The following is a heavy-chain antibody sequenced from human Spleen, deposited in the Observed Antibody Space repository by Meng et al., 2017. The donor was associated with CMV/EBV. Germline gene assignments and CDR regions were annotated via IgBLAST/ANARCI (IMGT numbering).Heavy chain of an antibody. V-gene: IGHV4-34*01. CDR2: INHSGST. Sequence: GSLRLSCALYGGSFSGYYWSWIRQPPGKGLEWLGEINHSGSTNYNPSLKSRVTIPVDTSKNQFSLKLSSVTAADTAVYYCARQFAPNWADMTENLDFWGLGTLVTVSS. J-gene: IGHJ4*02. CDR3: ARQFAPNWADMTENLDF. D-gene: IGHD7-27*01. CDR1: GGSFSGYY.